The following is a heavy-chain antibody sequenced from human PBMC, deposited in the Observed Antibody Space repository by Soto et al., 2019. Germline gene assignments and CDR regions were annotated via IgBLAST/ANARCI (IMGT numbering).Heavy chain of an antibody. CDR1: GYTFTSYG. D-gene: IGHD2-15*01. J-gene: IGHJ5*02. Sequence: QVQLVQSGAEVKKPGASVKVSCQASGYTFTSYGISWVRQAPGQGLEWMGWISAYNGNTTYAQKLQVRVTMTTDTSTSTAYVALRRLRSDDTAVYYCARLAGTVVAATPWFDPWGQGTLVTVSS. CDR3: ARLAGTVVAATPWFDP. CDR2: ISAYNGNT. V-gene: IGHV1-18*01.